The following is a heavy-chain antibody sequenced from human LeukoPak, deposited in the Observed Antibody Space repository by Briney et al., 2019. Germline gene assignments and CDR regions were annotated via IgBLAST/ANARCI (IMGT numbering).Heavy chain of an antibody. CDR1: GYTFTSYG. V-gene: IGHV1-18*01. D-gene: IGHD3-22*01. CDR2: ISAYNGNT. CDR3: ARDDSSGSYYGMDV. Sequence: ASVKVACKASGYTFTSYGISWVRQATGKGLEWMGWISAYNGNTNYAQKLQGRVTMTTDTSTSTAYMELRSLRSDDTAVYYCARDDSSGSYYGMDVWGQGTTVTVSS. J-gene: IGHJ6*02.